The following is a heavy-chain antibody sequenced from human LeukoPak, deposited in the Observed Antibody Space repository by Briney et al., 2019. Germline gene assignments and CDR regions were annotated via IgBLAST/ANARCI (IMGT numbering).Heavy chain of an antibody. CDR1: GLTFSSYV. CDR2: ISGSAGST. D-gene: IGHD2-21*02. CDR3: AKDSPNFYCGGDCSPFDY. V-gene: IGHV3-23*01. Sequence: GGFLRLSCAASGLTFSSYVMSWVRQAPGKGLEWVSAISGSAGSTYYADSVKGRFTISRDNSKNTLYLQMNSLRAEDTAVYNCAKDSPNFYCGGDCSPFDYWGQGTLVTVSS. J-gene: IGHJ4*02.